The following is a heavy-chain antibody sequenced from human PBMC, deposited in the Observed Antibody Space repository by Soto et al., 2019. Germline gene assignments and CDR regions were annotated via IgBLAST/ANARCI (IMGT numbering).Heavy chain of an antibody. CDR1: NGSISSGGYS. D-gene: IGHD3-16*01. CDR3: ARAPPGPAPRWGV. J-gene: IGHJ6*02. Sequence: SETLSLTCTVSNGSISSGGYSWSWIRQTPGKGLEWIGYIYPTGKTYYNPSLENRATLSIDTSQNQFSLQLTSVTAADTAVYYCARAPPGPAPRWGVWGHGTTVTVSS. CDR2: IYPTGKT. V-gene: IGHV4-30-2*01.